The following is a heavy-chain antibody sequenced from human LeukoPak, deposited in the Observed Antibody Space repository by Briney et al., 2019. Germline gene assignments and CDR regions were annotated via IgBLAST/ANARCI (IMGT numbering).Heavy chain of an antibody. J-gene: IGHJ3*02. CDR1: GYTFTGYY. V-gene: IGHV1-2*02. CDR3: VGLIAVADKGGSDAFDI. Sequence: GASVKVSCKASGYTFTGYYMHWVRQAPGQGLEWMGWINPNSGGTNYAQKFQGRVTMTRDTSISTAYMELSRLRSDDTAVYYCVGLIAVADKGGSDAFDIWGQGTMVTVSS. D-gene: IGHD6-19*01. CDR2: INPNSGGT.